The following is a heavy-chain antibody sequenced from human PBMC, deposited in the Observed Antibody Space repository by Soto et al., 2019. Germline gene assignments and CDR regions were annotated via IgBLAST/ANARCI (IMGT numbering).Heavy chain of an antibody. CDR2: MNPNSGNT. V-gene: IGHV1-8*01. Sequence: QVQLLKSGAEVKKPGASVKFSCKASGAPFTNYDINWVRQATGQGLEWMGRMNPNSGNTGYAQKFQGRVTMTRNTSITTAYMELSSLRSEDTAVYYCARGRNGMDVWGQGTTVTVSS. J-gene: IGHJ6*02. CDR3: ARGRNGMDV. CDR1: GAPFTNYD.